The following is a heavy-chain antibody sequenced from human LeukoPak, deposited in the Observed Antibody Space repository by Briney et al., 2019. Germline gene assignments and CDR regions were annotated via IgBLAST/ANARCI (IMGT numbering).Heavy chain of an antibody. CDR3: ARGGISFGSY. J-gene: IGHJ4*02. CDR1: GYTFASSY. D-gene: IGHD2-2*01. Sequence: ASVKVSCKASGYTFASSYIHWVRQAPGQGLEWMGLIIPSGGSTDYAEKFQGRVAMTRDTSTATVYMEPNSLTSEDTAMYYCARGGISFGSYWGQGTLVTVSS. CDR2: IIPSGGST. V-gene: IGHV1-46*01.